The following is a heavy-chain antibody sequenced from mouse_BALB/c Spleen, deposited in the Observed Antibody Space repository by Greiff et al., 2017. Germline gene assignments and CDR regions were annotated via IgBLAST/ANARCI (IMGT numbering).Heavy chain of an antibody. Sequence: EVKLMESGGGLVQPKGSLKLSCAASGFTFNTYAMNWVRQAPGKGLEWVARIRSKSNNYATYYADSVKDRFTISRDDSQSMLYLQMNNLKTEDTAMYYCVRHSVSAMDYWGQGTSVTVSS. CDR3: VRHSVSAMDY. CDR1: GFTFNTYA. V-gene: IGHV10-1*02. J-gene: IGHJ4*01. CDR2: IRSKSNNYAT.